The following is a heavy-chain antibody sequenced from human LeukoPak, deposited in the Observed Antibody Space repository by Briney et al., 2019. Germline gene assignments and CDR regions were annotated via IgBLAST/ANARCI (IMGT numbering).Heavy chain of an antibody. CDR3: RLVYASSADY. CDR1: GGSISSSSYY. J-gene: IGHJ4*02. Sequence: SETLSLTCTVSGGSISSSSYYWGWIRQPPGKGLEWIGEINHSGSTNYNPSLKSRVTISVDTSKNQFSLELSSVTAADTAVYYCRLVYASSADYWGQGTLVTVSS. CDR2: INHSGST. D-gene: IGHD2/OR15-2a*01. V-gene: IGHV4-39*07.